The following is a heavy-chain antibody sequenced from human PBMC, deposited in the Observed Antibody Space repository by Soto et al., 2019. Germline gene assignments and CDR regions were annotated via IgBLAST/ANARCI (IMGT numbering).Heavy chain of an antibody. Sequence: SEPMSVTCSVADASSRRSPYCWAWVRQPPGKGLEWIAMMYDSGETYYNPSLRSRLTISVDTSKNQFSLRLNSMTAADTAVYYCARHVPHDDWLDPWGHGTLVTVSS. CDR2: MYDSGET. CDR1: DASSRRSPYC. V-gene: IGHV4-39*01. J-gene: IGHJ5*02. CDR3: ARHVPHDDWLDP.